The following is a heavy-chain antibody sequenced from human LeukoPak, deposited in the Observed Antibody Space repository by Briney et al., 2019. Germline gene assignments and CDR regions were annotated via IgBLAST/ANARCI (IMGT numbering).Heavy chain of an antibody. D-gene: IGHD3-9*01. CDR1: GYTFTSYG. CDR3: ARDYDILTGYYGSDYYYYYGMDV. V-gene: IGHV1-18*01. CDR2: ISAYNGNT. Sequence: ASVKVSCKASGYTFTSYGTSWVRQAPGQGLEWMGWISAYNGNTNYAQKLQGRVTMTTDTSTSTAYMELRSLRSDDTAVYYCARDYDILTGYYGSDYYYYYGMDVWGQGTTVTVSS. J-gene: IGHJ6*02.